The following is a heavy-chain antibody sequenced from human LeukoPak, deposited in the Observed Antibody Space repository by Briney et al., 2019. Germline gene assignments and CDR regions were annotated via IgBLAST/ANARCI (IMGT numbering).Heavy chain of an antibody. J-gene: IGHJ3*02. D-gene: IGHD4-17*01. CDR2: IYSGGST. CDR1: GFTVSSNY. Sequence: PGGSLRLSCAASGFTVSSNYMSRVRQAPGKGLEWVSVIYSGGSTYYADSVKGRFTISRDNSKNTLYLQMNSLRAEDTAVYYCASVPHDYGDYVGAFDIWGQGTMVTVSS. V-gene: IGHV3-53*01. CDR3: ASVPHDYGDYVGAFDI.